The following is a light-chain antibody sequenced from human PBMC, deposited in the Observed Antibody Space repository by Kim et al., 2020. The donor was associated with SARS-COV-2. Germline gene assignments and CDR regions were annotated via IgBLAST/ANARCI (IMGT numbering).Light chain of an antibody. CDR1: QSVLYSSNNKNY. CDR2: WAS. J-gene: IGKJ1*01. CDR3: QQYYGTPLT. V-gene: IGKV4-1*01. Sequence: ATINCKSSQSVLYSSNNKNYLAWYQQKPGQPPKLLIYWASTRESGVPDRFSGSGSGTDFSLTISCLRTEDVAVYYCQQYYGTPLTLGQGTKVDIK.